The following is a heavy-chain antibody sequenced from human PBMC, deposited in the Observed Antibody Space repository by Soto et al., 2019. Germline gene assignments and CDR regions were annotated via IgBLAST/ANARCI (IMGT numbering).Heavy chain of an antibody. J-gene: IGHJ3*02. V-gene: IGHV3-21*01. CDR2: ISSSSSYI. CDR3: ARDQGSGCSDAFDI. D-gene: IGHD1-26*01. Sequence: GGSLRLSCAASGFTFSSYSMNWVRQAPGKGLEWVSSISSSSSYIYYADSVKGRFTISRDNAKNSLYLQMNSLRAADTAVYYCARDQGSGCSDAFDIWGQGTMVTVSS. CDR1: GFTFSSYS.